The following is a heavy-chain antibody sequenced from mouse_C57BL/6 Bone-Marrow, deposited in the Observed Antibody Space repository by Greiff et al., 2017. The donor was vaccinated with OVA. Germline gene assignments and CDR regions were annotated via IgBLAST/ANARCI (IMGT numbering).Heavy chain of an antibody. J-gene: IGHJ3*01. Sequence: VHVKQSGPELVKPGASVKIPCKASGYTFTDYNMDWVKQSHGKSLEWIGDINPNNGGTIYNQKFKGKATLTVDKSSSTAYMELRSLTSEDTAVDYCARRDGNSLAYWGQGTLVTVSA. D-gene: IGHD2-1*01. V-gene: IGHV1-18*01. CDR2: INPNNGGT. CDR3: ARRDGNSLAY. CDR1: GYTFTDYN.